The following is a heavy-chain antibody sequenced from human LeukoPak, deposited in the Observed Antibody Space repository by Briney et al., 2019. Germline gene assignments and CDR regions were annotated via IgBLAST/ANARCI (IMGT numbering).Heavy chain of an antibody. CDR1: GGSISGYY. J-gene: IGHJ5*02. D-gene: IGHD3-9*01. V-gene: IGHV4-59*01. CDR2: IYYSGST. CDR3: ARDKRGYDILTGYYSQGWFDP. Sequence: SETLSLTCTVSGGSISGYYWSWIRQPPGKGLEWIGYIYYSGSTNYNPSLKSRVTISVDTSKNQFSLKLSSVTAADTAVYYCARDKRGYDILTGYYSQGWFDPWGQGTLVTVSS.